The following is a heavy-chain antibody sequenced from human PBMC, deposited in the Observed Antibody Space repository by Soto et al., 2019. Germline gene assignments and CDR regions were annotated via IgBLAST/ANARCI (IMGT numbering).Heavy chain of an antibody. V-gene: IGHV4-59*08. Sequence: LETLSLTCTVSGGSISSYYWSWIRQPPGKGLEWIGYISYSGSTDYNPSLKSRVTISVDTSKNQFSLKLSSVTAADTAVYYCARLANYYYYYMDVWGKGTTVTVSS. CDR3: ARLANYYYYYMDV. CDR1: GGSISSYY. J-gene: IGHJ6*03. CDR2: ISYSGST.